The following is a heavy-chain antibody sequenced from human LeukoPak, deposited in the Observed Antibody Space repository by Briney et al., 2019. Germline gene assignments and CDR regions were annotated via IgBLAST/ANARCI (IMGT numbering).Heavy chain of an antibody. D-gene: IGHD3-16*01. J-gene: IGHJ4*02. CDR2: IYTSGST. CDR1: GGSISSGSYY. Sequence: SQTLSLTCTVSGGSISSGSYYWSWIRQPAGKGLEYIGRIYTSGSTSYNPSLKSRVTISVDTSKNQFSLKLSSVTAAETAVYYCARGGVLKSVDYWGQGTLVAVSS. CDR3: ARGGVLKSVDY. V-gene: IGHV4-61*02.